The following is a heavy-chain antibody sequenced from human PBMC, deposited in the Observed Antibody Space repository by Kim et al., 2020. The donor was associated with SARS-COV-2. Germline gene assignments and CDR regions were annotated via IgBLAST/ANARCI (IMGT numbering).Heavy chain of an antibody. Sequence: GGSLRLSCAASGFTFSSYSMNWVRQAPGKGLEWVSSISSSSSYIYYADSVKGRFTISRDNAKNSLYLQMNSLRAEDTAVYYCARDRGSVPAAIHYYYYYGMDVWGQGTTVTVSS. CDR1: GFTFSSYS. V-gene: IGHV3-21*01. CDR2: ISSSSSYI. D-gene: IGHD2-2*01. CDR3: ARDRGSVPAAIHYYYYYGMDV. J-gene: IGHJ6*02.